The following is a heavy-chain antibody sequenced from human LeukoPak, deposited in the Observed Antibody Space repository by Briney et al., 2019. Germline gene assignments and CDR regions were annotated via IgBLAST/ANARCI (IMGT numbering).Heavy chain of an antibody. D-gene: IGHD3-3*01. Sequence: GASVKVSCKASGGTFSSYAISWVRQAPGQGLEWMGRIIPIFGTANYAQKFQGRVTITTDESTSTAYMEPSSLRSEDTAVYYCASSGGDYDFWSGYYSGPGAFDIWGQGTMVTVSS. V-gene: IGHV1-69*05. CDR1: GGTFSSYA. CDR2: IIPIFGTA. J-gene: IGHJ3*02. CDR3: ASSGGDYDFWSGYYSGPGAFDI.